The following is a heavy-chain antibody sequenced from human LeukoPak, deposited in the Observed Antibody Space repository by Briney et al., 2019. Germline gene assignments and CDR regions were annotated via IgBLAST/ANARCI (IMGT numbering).Heavy chain of an antibody. CDR2: ISGRSDTI. CDR1: GFTLTNSA. J-gene: IGHJ5*02. Sequence: GGSLRLSCVGSGFTLTNSAMNWVRQAPGKGLEWLSYISGRSDTIYYADSVKGRFTISRDNANNSLYLQMNSLRAEDTAVYYSARDRASNDYTNWLDPWGQGTLVTVSS. CDR3: ARDRASNDYTNWLDP. D-gene: IGHD1-1*01. V-gene: IGHV3-48*01.